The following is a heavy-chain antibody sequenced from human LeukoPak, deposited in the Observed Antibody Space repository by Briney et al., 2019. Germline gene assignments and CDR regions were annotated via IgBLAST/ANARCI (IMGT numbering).Heavy chain of an antibody. J-gene: IGHJ6*02. D-gene: IGHD3-10*01. CDR3: ARDSGKPVRRYFHYYGMDV. CDR2: IYSGGNT. V-gene: IGHV3-53*01. CDR1: GFSVSSKY. Sequence: GGSLRLSCAASGFSVSSKYMSWVRQAPGKGLKWVSIIYSGGNTYYADSVKGRFTISRDNSKNTLYLQMNGLRAEDTAVYYCARDSGKPVRRYFHYYGMDVWGQGTTVTVSS.